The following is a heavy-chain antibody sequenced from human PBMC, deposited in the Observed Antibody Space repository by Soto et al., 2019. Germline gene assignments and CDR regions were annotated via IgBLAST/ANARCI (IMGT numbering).Heavy chain of an antibody. J-gene: IGHJ6*02. Sequence: SETLSLTCAVYGGSFSGFYWSWIRQSPGKGLEWIGEIYHRGNTNYNPSLKTRVSISVDTSKNQFSLNSTSVTAADTAVYYCARAHSTTVITLKWGAMDFWGQGTTVTVSS. CDR3: ARAHSTTVITLKWGAMDF. CDR1: GGSFSGFY. V-gene: IGHV4-34*01. D-gene: IGHD3-22*01. CDR2: IYHRGNT.